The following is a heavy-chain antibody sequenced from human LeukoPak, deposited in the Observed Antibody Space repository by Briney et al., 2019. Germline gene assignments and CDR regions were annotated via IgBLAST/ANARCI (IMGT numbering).Heavy chain of an antibody. Sequence: GGSLRLSCAASGFTFSSYGMHWVRQAPGKGLEWVAFIRYDGSNKYYADSVKGRFTISRDNSKNTLYLQMNSLRAEDTAVYYCAKDRGEGAVARYYFDYWGQGTLVTVSS. CDR1: GFTFSSYG. CDR2: IRYDGSNK. V-gene: IGHV3-30*02. CDR3: AKDRGEGAVARYYFDY. J-gene: IGHJ4*02. D-gene: IGHD6-19*01.